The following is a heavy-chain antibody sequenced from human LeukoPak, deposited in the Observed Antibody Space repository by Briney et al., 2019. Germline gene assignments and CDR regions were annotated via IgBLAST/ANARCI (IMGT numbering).Heavy chain of an antibody. CDR1: GYTFTSYG. Sequence: GASVKVSCKASGYTFTSYGIGWVRQAPGQGLEWMGWISAYNGNTNYAQKLQGRVTMTTDTSTSTAYMELRRLRSDDTAVYYCARESGYSYGYPLVIDYWGQGTLVTVSS. J-gene: IGHJ4*02. CDR2: ISAYNGNT. CDR3: ARESGYSYGYPLVIDY. D-gene: IGHD5-18*01. V-gene: IGHV1-18*01.